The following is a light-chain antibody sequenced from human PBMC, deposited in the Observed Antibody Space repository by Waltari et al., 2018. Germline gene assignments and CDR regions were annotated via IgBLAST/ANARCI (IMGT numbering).Light chain of an antibody. CDR3: QHYVRLPAT. CDR2: GAS. V-gene: IGKV3-20*01. CDR1: QSVGRS. J-gene: IGKJ1*01. Sequence: EIVLTQSPGTMSLSPGERATLSCRASQSVGRSLAWYQQKPGQAPRLLSYGASNRAAGIPDRFSGSGSGTDFSLTISRLEPEDFVVYYCQHYVRLPATFGQGTKVEIK.